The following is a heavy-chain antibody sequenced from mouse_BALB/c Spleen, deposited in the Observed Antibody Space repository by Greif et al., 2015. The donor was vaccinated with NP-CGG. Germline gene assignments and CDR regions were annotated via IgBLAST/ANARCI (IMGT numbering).Heavy chain of an antibody. V-gene: IGHV2-9*02. J-gene: IGHJ4*01. CDR2: IWAGGST. D-gene: IGHD1-1*02. CDR1: GFSLTSYG. CDR3: ARGGGNSYYAMDY. Sequence: QVQLKESGPGLVAPSQSLSITCTVSGFSLTSYGVHWVRQPPGKGLEWLGAIWAGGSTNYNSALMSRLSISKDNSKTXVFLKMNILQTDDTAMYYCARGGGNSYYAMDYWGQGTSVTVSS.